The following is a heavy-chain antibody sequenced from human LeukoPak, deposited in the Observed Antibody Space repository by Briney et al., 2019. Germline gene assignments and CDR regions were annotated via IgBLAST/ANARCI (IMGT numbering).Heavy chain of an antibody. Sequence: ASVKVSCKASGYTFTSYYMHWVRQAPGQGLEWMGIINPSGGSTSYAQKFQGRVTMTRDTSTSTVYMELSSLRSEDTAVYYCARDRVGGYDSSGYFYRTNAFDIWAKGQWSPSLQ. CDR3: ARDRVGGYDSSGYFYRTNAFDI. CDR1: GYTFTSYY. V-gene: IGHV1-46*01. CDR2: INPSGGST. D-gene: IGHD3-22*01. J-gene: IGHJ3*02.